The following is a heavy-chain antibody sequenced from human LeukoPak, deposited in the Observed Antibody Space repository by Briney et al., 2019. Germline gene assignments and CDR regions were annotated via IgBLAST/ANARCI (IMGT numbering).Heavy chain of an antibody. CDR3: TTEGSGWYPYYYYYMDV. V-gene: IGHV3-15*01. CDR1: GFTFSNAW. Sequence: GGSLRLSCAASGFTFSNAWMSWVRQAPGKGLEWVGRIKSKTDGGTTDYAAPVKGRFTISRDDSKNTLYLQMNSLKTEDTAVYYCTTEGSGWYPYYYYYMDVWGKGTTVTVSS. J-gene: IGHJ6*03. D-gene: IGHD6-19*01. CDR2: IKSKTDGGTT.